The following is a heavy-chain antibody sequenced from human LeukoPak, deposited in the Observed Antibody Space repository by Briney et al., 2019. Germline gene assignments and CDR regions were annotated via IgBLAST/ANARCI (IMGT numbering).Heavy chain of an antibody. J-gene: IGHJ4*02. D-gene: IGHD2-21*02. Sequence: GGSLRLSCAASGFGFSRYGMHWVRQAPGRGLEWVAIIWYDGSNKYYADSVKGRFTVSRDDFKNTMYLQMNNLRDEDTAVYYCARVLDIVVVTAPLSFWGQGTLVTVSS. CDR1: GFGFSRYG. CDR2: IWYDGSNK. CDR3: ARVLDIVVVTAPLSF. V-gene: IGHV3-33*01.